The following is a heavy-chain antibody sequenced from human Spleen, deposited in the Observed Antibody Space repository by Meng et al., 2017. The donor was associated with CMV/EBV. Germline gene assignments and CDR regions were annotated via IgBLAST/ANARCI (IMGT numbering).Heavy chain of an antibody. Sequence: SLKISCAASGFTFDDYAMHWVRQGPGKGLEWVSGISWNSGDIGYADSVKGRFTISRDNAKNSLYLQMDSLRAEDTALYYCAKFGAVAGFPTWGQGTLVIVSS. J-gene: IGHJ4*02. CDR2: ISWNSGDI. D-gene: IGHD6-13*01. V-gene: IGHV3-9*01. CDR1: GFTFDDYA. CDR3: AKFGAVAGFPT.